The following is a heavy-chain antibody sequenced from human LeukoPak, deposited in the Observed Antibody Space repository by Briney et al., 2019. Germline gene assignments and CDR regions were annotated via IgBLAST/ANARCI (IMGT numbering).Heavy chain of an antibody. Sequence: ASVKISCKASGYTFTTYDINWVRQAPGQGLEWMGWINPNSGGTNYAQKFQGRVTMTRDTSISTAYMELSRLRSDDTAVYYCARDSRGIAARPFDYWGQGTLVTVSS. D-gene: IGHD6-6*01. V-gene: IGHV1-2*02. J-gene: IGHJ4*02. CDR2: INPNSGGT. CDR3: ARDSRGIAARPFDY. CDR1: GYTFTTYD.